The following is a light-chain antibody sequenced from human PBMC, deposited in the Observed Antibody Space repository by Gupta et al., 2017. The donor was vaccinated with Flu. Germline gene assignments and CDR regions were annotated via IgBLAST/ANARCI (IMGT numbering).Light chain of an antibody. Sequence: STLYASVGDRVTITCRGSQTISNWLAWYEQKPGKAPKLLINKEATLVGGVPSRFNGSGSGTELALTISSRQPEDFATYYCRQYNSYSALTFGGGTKVEI. CDR1: QTISNW. J-gene: IGKJ4*01. CDR3: RQYNSYSALT. V-gene: IGKV1-5*03. CDR2: KEA.